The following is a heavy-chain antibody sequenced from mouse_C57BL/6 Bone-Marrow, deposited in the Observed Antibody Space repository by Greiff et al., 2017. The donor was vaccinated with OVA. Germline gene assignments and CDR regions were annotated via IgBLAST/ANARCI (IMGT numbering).Heavy chain of an antibody. CDR3: ARGGWDWLAY. Sequence: VQLQQSGPVLVKPGASVKMSCKASGYTFTDYYMNWVKQSHGKSLEWIGVINPYNGGTSYNQKFKGKATLTVDKSSSTAYMELNSLTSEDSAVYYCARGGWDWLAYWGQGTLVTVSA. D-gene: IGHD3-3*01. V-gene: IGHV1-19*01. J-gene: IGHJ3*01. CDR1: GYTFTDYY. CDR2: INPYNGGT.